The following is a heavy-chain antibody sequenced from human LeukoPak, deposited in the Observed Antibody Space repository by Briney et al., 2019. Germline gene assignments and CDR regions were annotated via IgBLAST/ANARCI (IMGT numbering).Heavy chain of an antibody. V-gene: IGHV4-59*01. J-gene: IGHJ5*02. D-gene: IGHD1-14*01. CDR3: ARDTGTVTYNWFDP. Sequence: SETLSLTCTVSGGSISSYYWSWIRQPPGKGLEWIGYIYYSGSTNYNPSLKSRVTISVDTSKNQFSLKLSSVTAADTAVYYCARDTGTVTYNWFDPWGQGTLVTVSS. CDR2: IYYSGST. CDR1: GGSISSYY.